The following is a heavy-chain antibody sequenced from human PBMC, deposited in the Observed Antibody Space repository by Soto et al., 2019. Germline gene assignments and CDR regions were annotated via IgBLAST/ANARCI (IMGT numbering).Heavy chain of an antibody. Sequence: GGSLRLSCAASGFTFSDNYMSWIRQAPGKGLGWVSYISSSGGIIYYADSVKGRFTISRDNAKNSLYLQMNSLRAEDTAVYYCARDLGYYESDGYFDYWGQGALVTVSS. CDR3: ARDLGYYESDGYFDY. J-gene: IGHJ4*02. D-gene: IGHD3-22*01. CDR2: ISSSGGII. V-gene: IGHV3-11*01. CDR1: GFTFSDNY.